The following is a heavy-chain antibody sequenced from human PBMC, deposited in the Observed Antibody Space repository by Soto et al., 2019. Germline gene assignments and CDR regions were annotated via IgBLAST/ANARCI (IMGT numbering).Heavy chain of an antibody. J-gene: IGHJ4*02. CDR3: ARDVSWNYLDY. D-gene: IGHD1-1*01. Sequence: PGGSLRLSCAASGFTFSSYGMHWVRQAPGRGLEWVAVISYDGSNKYYADSVKGRFTISRDNSKNTLYLQMNSLRAEDTAVYYCARDVSWNYLDYWGQGTLVTVSS. CDR2: ISYDGSNK. CDR1: GFTFSSYG. V-gene: IGHV3-30*03.